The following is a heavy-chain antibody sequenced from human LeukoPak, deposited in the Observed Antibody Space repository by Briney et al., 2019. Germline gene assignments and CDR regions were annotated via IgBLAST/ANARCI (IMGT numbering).Heavy chain of an antibody. J-gene: IGHJ4*02. CDR3: AKARRYGGYGVDY. CDR1: GFTFSSYG. V-gene: IGHV3-23*01. CDR2: ISGSGGST. Sequence: GGTLRLSCAASGFTFSSYGMSWVRQAPGKGLEWVSAISGSGGSTYYADSVKGRFTISRDNSKNTLYLQMNSLRAEDTAVYYCAKARRYGGYGVDYWGQGTLVTVSS. D-gene: IGHD5-12*01.